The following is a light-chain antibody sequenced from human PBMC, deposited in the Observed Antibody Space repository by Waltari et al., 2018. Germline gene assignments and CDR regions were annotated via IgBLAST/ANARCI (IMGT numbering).Light chain of an antibody. CDR2: WAS. Sequence: DIVMTQSPDSLVVSMGERATINCKSSQGIFYNSINKNYLAWYQQKAGQPPKLLIYWASTRESGVPDRFSGSGSGTDFTLTISSLQAEDVAVYYCQQYYSTPQTFGQGTKLEIK. J-gene: IGKJ2*01. CDR3: QQYYSTPQT. V-gene: IGKV4-1*01. CDR1: QGIFYNSINKNY.